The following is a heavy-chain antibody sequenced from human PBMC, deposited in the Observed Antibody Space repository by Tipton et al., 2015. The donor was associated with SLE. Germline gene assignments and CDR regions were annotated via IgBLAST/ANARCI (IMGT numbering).Heavy chain of an antibody. V-gene: IGHV3-30*04. CDR2: ISHDGRSI. Sequence: SLRLSCVASGFMFTYYPMHWVRQAPGKGLEWVAVISHDGRSIHYADSVRGRFTISRDNSENTVSLQMNSLRAEDTAVYYCARALYCSSTSCYPPYYMDVWGKGTTVTVSS. CDR1: GFMFTYYP. D-gene: IGHD2-2*01. J-gene: IGHJ6*03. CDR3: ARALYCSSTSCYPPYYMDV.